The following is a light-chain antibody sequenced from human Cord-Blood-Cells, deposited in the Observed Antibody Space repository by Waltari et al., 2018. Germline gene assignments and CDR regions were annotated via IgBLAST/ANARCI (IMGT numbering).Light chain of an antibody. CDR3: QQSYSTPYT. CDR2: AAS. Sequence: DIQMTQYPSSLSASVGDRVTITCRASQSISSYLNWYQQKPGKAPKLLIYAASSLQSGVPSRFSGSGSATAFTLTISSLQPEDFATYYCQQSYSTPYTFGQGTKLEIK. V-gene: IGKV1-39*01. J-gene: IGKJ2*01. CDR1: QSISSY.